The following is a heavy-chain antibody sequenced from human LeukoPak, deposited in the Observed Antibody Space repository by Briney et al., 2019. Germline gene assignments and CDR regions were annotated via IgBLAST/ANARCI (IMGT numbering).Heavy chain of an antibody. Sequence: PGGSLRLSCAASGFTFDDYTMHWVRQPPGKGLEWVSGITWNSGNIAYADSVKGRFTISRDNSKNTLYLQMNSLRAEDTAVYYCARDPAGDFWSGYYPFDYWGQGTLVTVSS. CDR3: ARDPAGDFWSGYYPFDY. J-gene: IGHJ4*02. D-gene: IGHD3-3*01. CDR1: GFTFDDYT. CDR2: ITWNSGNI. V-gene: IGHV3-9*01.